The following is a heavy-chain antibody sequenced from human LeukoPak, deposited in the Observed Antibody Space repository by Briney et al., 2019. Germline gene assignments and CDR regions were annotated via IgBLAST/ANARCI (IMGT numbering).Heavy chain of an antibody. CDR3: ARAGFGDPQIDY. D-gene: IGHD3-10*01. J-gene: IGHJ4*02. CDR2: IYYSGST. CDR1: GGSISSGGYY. V-gene: IGHV4-31*03. Sequence: SQTLSLPCTVSGGSISSGGYYWSWIRQHPGKGLEWIGYIYYSGSTYYNPSLKSRVTISVDTSKNQFSLKLSSVTAADTAVYYCARAGFGDPQIDYGGQGTLVTVSS.